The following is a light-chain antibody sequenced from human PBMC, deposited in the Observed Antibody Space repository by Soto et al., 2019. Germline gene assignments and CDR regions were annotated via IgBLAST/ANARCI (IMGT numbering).Light chain of an antibody. Sequence: DIQMTQSPSTLSGSVGDRVTITCRASQTISSWLAWYQQKPGKAPKLLIYKASTIKSGVPSRFSGSGSVTEFTLTISSLQPDDFVTYYCQHYNSYSEAFGQGTKVDLK. V-gene: IGKV1-5*03. CDR3: QHYNSYSEA. CDR1: QTISSW. J-gene: IGKJ1*01. CDR2: KAS.